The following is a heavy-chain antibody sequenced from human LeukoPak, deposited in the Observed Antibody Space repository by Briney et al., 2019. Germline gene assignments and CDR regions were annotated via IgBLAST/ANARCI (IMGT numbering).Heavy chain of an antibody. V-gene: IGHV4-34*01. D-gene: IGHD2-2*02. J-gene: IGHJ5*02. CDR1: GGSFSGYY. CDR2: INHCGST. CDR3: ARGGLGYCSSTSCYTGWFDP. Sequence: ETLSLTCAVYGGSFSGYYWSWIRQPPGKGLEWIGEINHCGSTNYNPSLKSRVTISVDTSKNQFSLKLSTVTAADTAVYYCARGGLGYCSSTSCYTGWFDPWGQGTLVTVSS.